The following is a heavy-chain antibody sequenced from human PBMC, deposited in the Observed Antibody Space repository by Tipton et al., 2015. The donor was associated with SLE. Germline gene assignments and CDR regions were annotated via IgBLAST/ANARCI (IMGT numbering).Heavy chain of an antibody. Sequence: LSLTCTVSGYSISSGYYWIRQAPGKGLEWVAFIRYDGSNKYYADSVKGRFTISRDNSKNTLYLQMNSLRAEDTAVYYCAKGRRVDRGIAAAGGHAFDIWGQGTMVTVSS. V-gene: IGHV3-30*02. J-gene: IGHJ3*02. D-gene: IGHD6-13*01. CDR3: AKGRRVDRGIAAAGGHAFDI. CDR1: GYSISSG. CDR2: IRYDGSNK.